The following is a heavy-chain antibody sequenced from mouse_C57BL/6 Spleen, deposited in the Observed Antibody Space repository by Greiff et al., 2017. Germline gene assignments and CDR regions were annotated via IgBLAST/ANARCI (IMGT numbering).Heavy chain of an antibody. V-gene: IGHV1-15*01. CDR2: IDPETGGT. D-gene: IGHD1-1*01. CDR1: GYTFTDYE. CDR3: TRSLFITTVVAFDY. J-gene: IGHJ2*01. Sequence: QVHVKQSGAELVRPGASVTLSCKASGYTFTDYEMHWVKQTPVHGLEWIGAIDPETGGTAYNQKFKGKAILTADKSSSTAYMELRSLTSEDSAVYYCTRSLFITTVVAFDYWGQGTTLTVSS.